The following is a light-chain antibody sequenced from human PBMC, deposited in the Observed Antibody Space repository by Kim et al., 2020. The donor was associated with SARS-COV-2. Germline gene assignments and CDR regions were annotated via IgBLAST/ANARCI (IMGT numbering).Light chain of an antibody. CDR3: QQYYSTHT. CDR2: WAS. J-gene: IGKJ2*01. CDR1: QSVLYSSNNKNY. V-gene: IGKV4-1*01. Sequence: DIVMTQSPDSLAVSLGERATINCKSSQSVLYSSNNKNYLAWYQQKPGQPPKPLIYWASTRESGVPDRFSGSGSGTDFTLTISSLQAEDVAVYYCQQYYSTHTFGQGTKLEI.